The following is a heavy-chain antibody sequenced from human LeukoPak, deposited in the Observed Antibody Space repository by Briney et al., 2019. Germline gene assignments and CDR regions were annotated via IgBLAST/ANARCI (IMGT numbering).Heavy chain of an antibody. D-gene: IGHD3-16*01. CDR1: GGTFSSYT. Sequence: GASVKVSCKASGGTFSSYTISWVRQAPGQGLEWMGRINPNSGGTNYAQKFQGRVTMTRDTAISTAYMDLSGLRSDDTAVYYCARPVGTMITFGGVETHWGQGTLVTVSS. CDR3: ARPVGTMITFGGVETH. CDR2: INPNSGGT. V-gene: IGHV1-2*06. J-gene: IGHJ4*02.